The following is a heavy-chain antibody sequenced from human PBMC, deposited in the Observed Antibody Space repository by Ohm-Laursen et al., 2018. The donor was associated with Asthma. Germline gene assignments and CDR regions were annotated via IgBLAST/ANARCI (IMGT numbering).Heavy chain of an antibody. CDR2: MKSKTDGRRT. V-gene: IGHV3-15*01. J-gene: IGHJ4*02. D-gene: IGHD6-13*01. Sequence: SLRLSCAASVFTFTNAWMNWVRQAPGKGLEWVGRMKSKTDGRRTDYAAPVKGRFTISRDDSKNTLYLRMNSLKTEDTAVYYCTTRIAAAGTEGFLFDYWGQGTLVTVSS. CDR3: TTRIAAAGTEGFLFDY. CDR1: VFTFTNAW.